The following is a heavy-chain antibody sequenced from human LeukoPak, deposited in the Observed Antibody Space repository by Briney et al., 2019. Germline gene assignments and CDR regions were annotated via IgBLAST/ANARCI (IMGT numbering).Heavy chain of an antibody. CDR3: AKGGVYSFDY. J-gene: IGHJ4*02. CDR2: VDGDGSST. V-gene: IGHV3-74*01. D-gene: IGHD4-11*01. Sequence: PGGSLRLSCAASGFTFSSYGMHWVRQVPGKGLVWVSRVDGDGSSTSYADSVKGRFSISRDNAKNTLYLQLNSLRAEDTAVYYCAKGGVYSFDYWGQGALVTVSS. CDR1: GFTFSSYG.